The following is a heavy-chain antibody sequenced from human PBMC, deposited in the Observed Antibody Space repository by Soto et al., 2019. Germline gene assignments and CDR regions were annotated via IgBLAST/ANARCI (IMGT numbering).Heavy chain of an antibody. Sequence: QITLKESGPTLVKPTQTLTLTCTLSGLSLNTSGVGVGWIRQPPGKALEWLALILSVDEKRYSPSLKSRLTITNDSSKNQVVLTITIMAPVDTATYYCAHRGEWLFAFDIWGQGTMVTVSS. CDR1: GLSLNTSGVG. D-gene: IGHD3-3*01. CDR3: AHRGEWLFAFDI. CDR2: ILSVDEK. V-gene: IGHV2-5*02. J-gene: IGHJ3*02.